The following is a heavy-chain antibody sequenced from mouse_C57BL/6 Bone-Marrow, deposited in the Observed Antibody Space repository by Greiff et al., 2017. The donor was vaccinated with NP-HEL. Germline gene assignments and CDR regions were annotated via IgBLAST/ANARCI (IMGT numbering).Heavy chain of an antibody. CDR1: GYTFTSYW. Sequence: QVQLQQSGAELVKPGASVKLSCKASGYTFTSYWMHWVKQRPGQGLEWIGMIHPNSGSTNYNEKFKSKATLTVDKSSSTAYMQLSSLTSEDSAVYYCARRGYYGSKSYFDYWGQGTTLTVSS. J-gene: IGHJ2*01. D-gene: IGHD1-1*01. V-gene: IGHV1-64*01. CDR2: IHPNSGST. CDR3: ARRGYYGSKSYFDY.